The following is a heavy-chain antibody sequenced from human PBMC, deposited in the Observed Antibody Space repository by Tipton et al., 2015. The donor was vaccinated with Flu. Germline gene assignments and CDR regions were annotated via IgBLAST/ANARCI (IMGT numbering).Heavy chain of an antibody. J-gene: IGHJ5*02. Sequence: LRLSCSVSGASISSGGYSWSWIRQPPGKGLEWVGYIYHSGTTYYNPSLKSRVIISGDRSKNQFSLKLSSVTAADTAVYYCARVGGYSTGVRRIDTWGQGALVIVSS. D-gene: IGHD1-26*01. V-gene: IGHV4-30-2*01. CDR1: GASISSGGYS. CDR3: ARVGGYSTGVRRIDT. CDR2: IYHSGTT.